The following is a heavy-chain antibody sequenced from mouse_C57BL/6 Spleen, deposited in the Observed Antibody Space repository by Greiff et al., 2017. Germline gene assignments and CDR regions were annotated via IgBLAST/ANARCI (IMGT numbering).Heavy chain of an antibody. CDR3: ARERITTNEYFDV. CDR2: ISDGGSYT. Sequence: DVKLVESGGGLVKPGGSLKLSCAASGFTFSSYAMSWVRQTPEKRLEWVATISDGGSYTYYPDNVKGRFTISRDNAKNNLYLQMSHLKSEDTAMYYCARERITTNEYFDVWGTGTTVTVSS. CDR1: GFTFSSYA. V-gene: IGHV5-4*01. J-gene: IGHJ1*03. D-gene: IGHD1-1*01.